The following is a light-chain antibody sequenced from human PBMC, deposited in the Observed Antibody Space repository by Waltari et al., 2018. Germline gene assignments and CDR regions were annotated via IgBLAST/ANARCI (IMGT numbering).Light chain of an antibody. Sequence: QGNPGTAHEVVVYEVISRPAGVSNRFAGSKSGKTASLTISGLQAEDEADYYCCSYAGRSIWVFGGGTELTVL. V-gene: IGLV2-23*02. J-gene: IGLJ3*02. CDR2: EVI. CDR3: CSYAGRSIWV.